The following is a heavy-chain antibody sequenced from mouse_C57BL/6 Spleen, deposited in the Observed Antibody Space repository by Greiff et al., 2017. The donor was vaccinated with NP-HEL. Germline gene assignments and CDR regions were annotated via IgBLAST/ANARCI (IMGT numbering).Heavy chain of an antibody. V-gene: IGHV1-64*01. CDR2: IHPNSGST. CDR3: ARFYGNYEGVGY. CDR1: GYTFTSYW. J-gene: IGHJ2*01. Sequence: QVQLKQPGAELVKPGASVKLSCKASGYTFTSYWMHWVKQRPGQGLEWIGMIHPNSGSTNYNEKFKSKATLTVDKSSSTAYMQLSSLTSEDSAVYYCARFYGNYEGVGYWGQGTTLTVSS. D-gene: IGHD2-1*01.